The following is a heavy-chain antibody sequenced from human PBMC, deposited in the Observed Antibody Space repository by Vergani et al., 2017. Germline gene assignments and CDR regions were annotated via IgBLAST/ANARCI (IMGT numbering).Heavy chain of an antibody. CDR1: GGSFSGYY. V-gene: IGHV4-34*01. D-gene: IGHD6-13*01. J-gene: IGHJ4*02. CDR2: INHSGST. CDR3: AKDVRGNFDY. Sequence: QVQLQQWGAGLLKPSETLSLTCAVYGGSFSGYYWSWIRQPPGKGLEWIGEINHSGSTNYNPSLKSRVTISVDTSKNQFSLKLSSVTAADTAVYYCAKDVRGNFDYWGQGTLVTVSS.